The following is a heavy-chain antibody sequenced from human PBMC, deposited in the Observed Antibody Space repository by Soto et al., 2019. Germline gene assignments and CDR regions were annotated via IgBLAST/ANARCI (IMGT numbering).Heavy chain of an antibody. V-gene: IGHV1-2*04. D-gene: IGHD4-17*01. CDR3: ARGRENVGLEMTTVTYYFDY. CDR2: INPNSGGT. J-gene: IGHJ4*02. CDR1: GYTFTGYY. Sequence: ASVKVSCKASGYTFTGYYMHWVRQAPGQGLEWMGWINPNSGGTNYAQKFQGWVTMTRDTSISTAYMELSRLRSDDTAVYYCARGRENVGLEMTTVTYYFDYWGQGTLVTVSS.